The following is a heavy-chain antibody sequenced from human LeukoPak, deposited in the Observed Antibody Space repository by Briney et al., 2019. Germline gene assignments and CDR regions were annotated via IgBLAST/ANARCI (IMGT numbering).Heavy chain of an antibody. V-gene: IGHV3-30*18. CDR2: TSYDGREK. J-gene: IGHJ6*02. D-gene: IGHD4-17*01. CDR1: GFTFSGYG. CDR3: AKPAVTTEWYGMDV. Sequence: PGGSLRLSCAASGFTFSGYGMNWVRQAPGKGLEWVAITSYDGREKYYADSVKGRFTISRDNSKNTLYLQMNSLRAEDTAVYYCAKPAVTTEWYGMDVWGQGTTVTVSS.